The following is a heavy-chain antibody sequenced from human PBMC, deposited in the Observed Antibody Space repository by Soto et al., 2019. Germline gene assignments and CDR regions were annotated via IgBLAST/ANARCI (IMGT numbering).Heavy chain of an antibody. J-gene: IGHJ4*02. D-gene: IGHD5-18*01. Sequence: EVHLVESGGGLVQPGGSLRLSCAASGFTFSSHSMNWVRQAPGKGLEWVSYISDSSSTIYYADSVKGRFTISRDNAKNSLFLQLSSLRAEDTAVYYCARGPRYSYGLLDCWGQGTLVTVSS. CDR1: GFTFSSHS. V-gene: IGHV3-48*01. CDR3: ARGPRYSYGLLDC. CDR2: ISDSSSTI.